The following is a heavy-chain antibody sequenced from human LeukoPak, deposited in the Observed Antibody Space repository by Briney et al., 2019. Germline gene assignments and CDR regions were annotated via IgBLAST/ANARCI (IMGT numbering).Heavy chain of an antibody. CDR2: ISGSGGST. CDR3: AKAGYDILTGVDY. J-gene: IGHJ4*02. D-gene: IGHD3-9*01. Sequence: XVXXISGSGGSTYYADSVKGRFTISRDNSKNTLYLQMNSLRAEDTAVYYCAKAGYDILTGVDYWGQGTLVTVSS. V-gene: IGHV3-23*01.